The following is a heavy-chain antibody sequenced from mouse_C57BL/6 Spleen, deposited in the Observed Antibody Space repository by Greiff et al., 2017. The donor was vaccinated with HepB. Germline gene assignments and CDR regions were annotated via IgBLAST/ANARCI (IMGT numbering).Heavy chain of an antibody. J-gene: IGHJ3*01. Sequence: EVQLQESGGGLVKPGGSLKLSCAASGFTFSSYAMSWVRQTPETRLEWVATISDGGSYTYYPDNVKGLFTISRDNATNNMYLQKSHLKSEDTAMYYCARDQGLRGFAYWGQGTLVTVSA. CDR3: ARDQGLRGFAY. D-gene: IGHD1-1*01. CDR1: GFTFSSYA. V-gene: IGHV5-4*01. CDR2: ISDGGSYT.